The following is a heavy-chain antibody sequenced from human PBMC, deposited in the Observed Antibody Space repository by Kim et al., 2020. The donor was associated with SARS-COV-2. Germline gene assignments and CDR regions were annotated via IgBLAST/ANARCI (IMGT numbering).Heavy chain of an antibody. J-gene: IGHJ6*02. CDR2: IIPIFGTA. CDR3: ARKRSGYSYASAYYYGMDV. D-gene: IGHD5-18*01. CDR1: GGTFSSYA. Sequence: SVKVSCKASGGTFSSYAISWVRQAPGQGLEWMGGIIPIFGTANYAQKFQGRVTITADESTSTAYMELSSLRSEDTAVYYCARKRSGYSYASAYYYGMDVWGQGTTVTVSS. V-gene: IGHV1-69*13.